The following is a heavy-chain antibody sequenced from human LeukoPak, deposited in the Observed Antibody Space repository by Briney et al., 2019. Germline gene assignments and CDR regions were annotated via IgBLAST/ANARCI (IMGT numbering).Heavy chain of an antibody. V-gene: IGHV1-18*01. CDR3: AREGYYFDY. Sequence: GESLKISCKGSGYSFTSYGISWVRQAPGQGLEWMGWISAYNGNTNYAQKLQGRVTMTTDTSTSTAYMELRSLRSDDTAVYYCAREGYYFDYWGQGTLVTVSS. D-gene: IGHD2-15*01. CDR1: GYSFTSYG. J-gene: IGHJ4*02. CDR2: ISAYNGNT.